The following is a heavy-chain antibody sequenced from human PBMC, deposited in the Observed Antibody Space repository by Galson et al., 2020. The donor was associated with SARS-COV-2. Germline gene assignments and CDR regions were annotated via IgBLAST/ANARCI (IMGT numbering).Heavy chain of an antibody. Sequence: HGESLKISCKGSGYSFTSYWISWVRQMPGKGLEWMGRIDPSDSYTNYSPSFQGHVTIPADKSISTAYLQWSSLKASDTAMYYCARHGRDCSSTSCYDWFDPWGQGTLVTVSS. J-gene: IGHJ5*02. CDR1: GYSFTSYW. CDR3: ARHGRDCSSTSCYDWFDP. D-gene: IGHD2-2*01. V-gene: IGHV5-10-1*01. CDR2: IDPSDSYT.